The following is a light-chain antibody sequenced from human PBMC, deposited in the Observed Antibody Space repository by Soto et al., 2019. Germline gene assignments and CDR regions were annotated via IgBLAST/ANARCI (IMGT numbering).Light chain of an antibody. CDR3: QQYNRYWT. V-gene: IGKV1-5*03. Sequence: DIRMTQSRSTLSASVGDRVTIACRASQSINSWLAWYQQKPGKAPKLLIYKASSLESGVPSRFSGSGSGTEFTLTMSSLQPDDFATYYCQQYNRYWTFGQGTKVEIK. CDR1: QSINSW. J-gene: IGKJ1*01. CDR2: KAS.